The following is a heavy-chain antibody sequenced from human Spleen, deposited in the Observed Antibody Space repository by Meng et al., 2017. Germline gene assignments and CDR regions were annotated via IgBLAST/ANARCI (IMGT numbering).Heavy chain of an antibody. V-gene: IGHV3-11*04. D-gene: IGHD3-22*01. CDR1: GFAFNYYY. CDR3: AKDSGATYYDSSGHYYAVGAFDI. J-gene: IGHJ3*02. Sequence: GESLKISCAASGFAFNYYYMSWIRQAPGQGLEWVSYISSSGGTIYYADSVKGRFTISRDNAKNSLFLQMNSLGAEDTAVYYCAKDSGATYYDSSGHYYAVGAFDIWGQGTLVTISS. CDR2: ISSSGGTI.